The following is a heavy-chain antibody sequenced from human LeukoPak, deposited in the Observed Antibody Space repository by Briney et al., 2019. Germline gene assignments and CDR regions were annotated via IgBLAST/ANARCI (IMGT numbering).Heavy chain of an antibody. J-gene: IGHJ3*02. D-gene: IGHD2-21*02. CDR2: IYYSGST. CDR1: GGSISSSSYY. Sequence: AETLSLTCTVSGGSISSSSYYWGWIRQPPGKGLEWIGSIYYSGSTYYNPSLKSRVTISVDTSKNQFSLKLSSVTAADTAVYYCARDQTTVVVTAIPPDAFDIWGQGTMVTVSS. V-gene: IGHV4-39*07. CDR3: ARDQTTVVVTAIPPDAFDI.